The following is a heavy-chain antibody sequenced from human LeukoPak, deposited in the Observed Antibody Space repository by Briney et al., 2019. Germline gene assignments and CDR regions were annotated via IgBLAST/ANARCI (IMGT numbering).Heavy chain of an antibody. CDR3: AKAASGNWNDVSDY. D-gene: IGHD1-20*01. Sequence: GGSLRLSCAASGFTFSSYAMNWVRQAPGRGLEWVSSISGSGYTTHYADSVRGRFTISRDNSKNTLYLQMNSLRAEDTAVYYCAKAASGNWNDVSDYWGQGTLVTVSS. CDR1: GFTFSSYA. V-gene: IGHV3-23*01. J-gene: IGHJ4*02. CDR2: ISGSGYTT.